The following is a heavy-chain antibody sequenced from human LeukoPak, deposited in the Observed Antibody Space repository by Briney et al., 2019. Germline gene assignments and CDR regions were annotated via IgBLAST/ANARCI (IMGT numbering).Heavy chain of an antibody. CDR3: ASSLLYYYDSSGYAFDI. CDR1: GGSISSYY. V-gene: IGHV4-59*08. Sequence: SETLSLTCTVSGGSISSYYWSWIRQPPGMGLEWIGHMYYSGSTNYNPSLKTRVTMSVDTSKNQFSLKLSSVTAADTAVYYCASSLLYYYDSSGYAFDIWGQGTMVTVSS. J-gene: IGHJ3*02. CDR2: MYYSGST. D-gene: IGHD3-22*01.